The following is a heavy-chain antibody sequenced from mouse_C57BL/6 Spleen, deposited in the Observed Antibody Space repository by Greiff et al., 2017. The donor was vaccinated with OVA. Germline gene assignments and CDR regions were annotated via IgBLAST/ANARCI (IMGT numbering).Heavy chain of an antibody. CDR1: GFSLTSSG. CDR2: IWSGGST. D-gene: IGHD1-1*01. Sequence: QVQLEESGPGLVQPSQSLSITCKVSGFSLTSSGVHWVRQSPGTGLEWLGVIWSGGSTDYNAAFISRQSISKENSKSQVFFKINSQQADDTAIYSCARNPKHYYGSSDWYFDVWGTGTTVTVSS. V-gene: IGHV2-2*01. CDR3: ARNPKHYYGSSDWYFDV. J-gene: IGHJ1*03.